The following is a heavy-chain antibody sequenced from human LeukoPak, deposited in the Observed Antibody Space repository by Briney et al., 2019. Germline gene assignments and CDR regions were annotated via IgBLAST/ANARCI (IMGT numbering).Heavy chain of an antibody. CDR3: AREGDGSSGRVAFDI. D-gene: IGHD6-19*01. Sequence: GGSLRLSCAASGYTFTDYYMHWVRQAPGQGLEWMGRINPNSGGSNYAQKFQGRVTMTRDTSISTAYMELSRLRSDDTAVYYCAREGDGSSGRVAFDIWGQGTMVTVSS. J-gene: IGHJ3*02. V-gene: IGHV1-2*06. CDR1: GYTFTDYY. CDR2: INPNSGGS.